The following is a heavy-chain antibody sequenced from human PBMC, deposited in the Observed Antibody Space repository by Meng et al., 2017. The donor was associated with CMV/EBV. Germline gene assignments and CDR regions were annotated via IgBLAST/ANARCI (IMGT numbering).Heavy chain of an antibody. V-gene: IGHV3-15*01. D-gene: IGHD3-22*01. Sequence: GGSLRLSCAASGFTFSNAWMSWVRQAPGKGLEWVGRIKSKTDGGTTDYAAPVKGRFTISRDDSKNMLYLQMNSLKTEDTAVYYCTTSDSSGYYRYYYYGMDVWGQGTTVTVSS. CDR3: TTSDSSGYYRYYYYGMDV. J-gene: IGHJ6*02. CDR1: GFTFSNAW. CDR2: IKSKTDGGTT.